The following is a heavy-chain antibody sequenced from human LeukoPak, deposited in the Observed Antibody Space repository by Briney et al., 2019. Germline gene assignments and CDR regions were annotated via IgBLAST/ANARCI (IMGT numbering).Heavy chain of an antibody. CDR3: ARDEGGYYGSGSYENWFDP. V-gene: IGHV4-39*07. J-gene: IGHJ5*02. D-gene: IGHD3-10*01. CDR1: GGSISSSSYY. Sequence: SETLSLTCTVSGGSISSSSYYWGWIRQPPGKGLEWIGSIYYSGSTYYNPSLKSRVTISVDTSKNQFSLKLSSVTAADTAVYYCARDEGGYYGSGSYENWFDPWGQGTLVTVSS. CDR2: IYYSGST.